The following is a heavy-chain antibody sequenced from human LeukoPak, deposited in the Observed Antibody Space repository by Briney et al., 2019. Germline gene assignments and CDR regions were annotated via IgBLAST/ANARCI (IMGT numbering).Heavy chain of an antibody. CDR3: ARTYYYDSSGYYPNYFDY. CDR1: GFTFSSYS. V-gene: IGHV3-23*01. J-gene: IGHJ4*02. D-gene: IGHD3-22*01. Sequence: GGSLRLSCAASGFTFSSYSMNWVRQAPGKGLEWVSAISGSGGSAYYADSVKGRFTISRDNSKNTLYLQMNSLRAEDTAVYYCARTYYYDSSGYYPNYFDYWGQGTLVTVSS. CDR2: ISGSGGSA.